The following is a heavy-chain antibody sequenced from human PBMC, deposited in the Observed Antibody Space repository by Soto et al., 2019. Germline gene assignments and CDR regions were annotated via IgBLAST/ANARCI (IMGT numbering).Heavy chain of an antibody. CDR2: IYYSGST. CDR3: ARETIGPGDGGQNWFDP. Sequence: SETLSLTCTVSGGSISSYYWSWIRQPPGKGLEWIGYIYYSGSTNYNPSLKSRVTISVDTSKNQFSLKLSSVTAADTAVYYCARETIGPGDGGQNWFDPWGQGTLVTVSS. CDR1: GGSISSYY. J-gene: IGHJ5*02. V-gene: IGHV4-59*12. D-gene: IGHD3-10*01.